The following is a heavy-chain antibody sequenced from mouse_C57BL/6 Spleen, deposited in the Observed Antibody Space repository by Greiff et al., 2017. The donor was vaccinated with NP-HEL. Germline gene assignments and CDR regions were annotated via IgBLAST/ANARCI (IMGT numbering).Heavy chain of an antibody. CDR1: GYTFTDYE. V-gene: IGHV1-15*01. Sequence: QVQLQQSGAELVRPGASVTLSCKASGYTFTDYEMHWVKQTPVHGLEWIGAIDPETGGTAYNQKFKGKAILTADKSSSTAYMELRSLTSEDSAVYYCTRRNSPRYYFDYWGQGTTLTVSS. D-gene: IGHD1-1*01. CDR3: TRRNSPRYYFDY. CDR2: IDPETGGT. J-gene: IGHJ2*01.